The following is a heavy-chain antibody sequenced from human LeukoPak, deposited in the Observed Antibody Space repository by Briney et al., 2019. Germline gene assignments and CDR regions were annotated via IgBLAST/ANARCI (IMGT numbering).Heavy chain of an antibody. CDR2: ISYDGSNK. CDR1: GFTFSSYA. V-gene: IGHV3-30*04. CDR3: TRGGVDS. J-gene: IGHJ4*02. Sequence: GGSLRLSCAASGFTFSSYAMHWVRQAPGKGLEWVAVISYDGSNKYYADSVKGRFTISRDNSKNTLYLQMNSLRAEDTAVYYCTRGGVDSWGQGTLVTVSS.